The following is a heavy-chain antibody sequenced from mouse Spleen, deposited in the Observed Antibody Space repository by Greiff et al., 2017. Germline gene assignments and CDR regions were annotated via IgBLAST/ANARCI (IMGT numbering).Heavy chain of an antibody. V-gene: IGHV1-15*01. CDR2: IDPETGGT. D-gene: IGHD4-1*01. CDR1: GYTFTDYE. Sequence: VQLVESGAELVRPGASVTLSCKASGYTFTDYEMHWVKQTPVHGLEWIGAIDPETGGTAYNQKFKGKATLTADKSSSTAYMELRSLTSEDSAVYYCTRSVTGTWFAYWGQGTLVTVSA. J-gene: IGHJ3*01. CDR3: TRSVTGTWFAY.